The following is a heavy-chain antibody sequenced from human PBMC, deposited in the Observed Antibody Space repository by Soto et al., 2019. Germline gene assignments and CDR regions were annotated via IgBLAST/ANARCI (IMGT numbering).Heavy chain of an antibody. V-gene: IGHV4-39*01. CDR2: IYYSGST. CDR3: PRPEEDL. CDR1: VGSISSSSYY. J-gene: IGHJ2*01. Sequence: QLQLQESGPGLVKPSEILSLACTVSVGSISSSSYYWGWIRQPPGKGLEWIGSIYYSGSTYYNPSLKSRVTISVDTSKNQFSLKLSSVTAADTAVYYCPRPEEDLWGRGTLVTVSS.